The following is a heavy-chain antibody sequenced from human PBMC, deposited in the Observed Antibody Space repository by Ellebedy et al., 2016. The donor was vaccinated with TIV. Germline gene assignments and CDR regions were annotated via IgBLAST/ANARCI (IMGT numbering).Heavy chain of an antibody. Sequence: MPSETLSLTCTVSGGSISTNNYYWGWIRQPPGKGLEWIGTIYYSGSTYYSPSLKSRVTISVDTSKNQFSLKLTSLTAADTAVYYCARRLQWLGDAFDLWGQGTMVTVSS. CDR1: GGSISTNNYY. J-gene: IGHJ3*01. V-gene: IGHV4-39*01. D-gene: IGHD6-19*01. CDR2: IYYSGST. CDR3: ARRLQWLGDAFDL.